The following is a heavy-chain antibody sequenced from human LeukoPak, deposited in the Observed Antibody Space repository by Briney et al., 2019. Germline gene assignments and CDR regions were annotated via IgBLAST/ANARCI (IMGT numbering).Heavy chain of an antibody. V-gene: IGHV3-23*01. CDR3: AKDRVGAMTPYYFDY. Sequence: ETLSLTCAVYGGSFSGYYWSWIRQPPGKGLEWVSAISGSGGSTYYADSVKGRFTISRDNSKNTLYLQMNSLRAEDTAVYYCAKDRVGAMTPYYFDYWGQGTLVTVSS. J-gene: IGHJ4*02. CDR1: GGSFSGYY. D-gene: IGHD1-26*01. CDR2: ISGSGGST.